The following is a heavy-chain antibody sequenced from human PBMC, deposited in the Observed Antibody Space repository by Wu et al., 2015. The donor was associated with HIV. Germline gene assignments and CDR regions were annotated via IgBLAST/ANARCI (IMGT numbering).Heavy chain of an antibody. J-gene: IGHJ6*03. D-gene: IGHD2-2*01. CDR2: IFHSGST. CDR1: GGSIGSHY. CDR3: ARARPHCDTTTCYHNYYMDV. Sequence: QVQLQESGPGLVKLSETLSLTCTVSGGSIGSHYWNWIRQSPGKELEWIGLIFHSGSTIHSPSLKSRLTMSVDTSKNQFSLKLGSVTAADTAVYFCARARPHCDTTTCYHNYYMDVWGKGTAVTVSS. V-gene: IGHV4-59*11.